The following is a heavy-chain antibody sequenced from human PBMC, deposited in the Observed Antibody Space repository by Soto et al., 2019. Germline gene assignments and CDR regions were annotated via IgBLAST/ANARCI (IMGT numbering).Heavy chain of an antibody. CDR3: ARGPDDSDVPRWDH. CDR1: GYNFNQYY. Sequence: QVQLVQSGPEVRKPGASVRLSCATSGYNFNQYYIHWVRQAPGQGLVWMGIINLRGGTTEYAHKFRGRVTVTGDTATRTAYKELSSLRSEDTAVYFCARGPDDSDVPRWDHWGQGTLITVSS. D-gene: IGHD4-17*01. CDR2: INLRGGTT. J-gene: IGHJ4*02. V-gene: IGHV1-46*02.